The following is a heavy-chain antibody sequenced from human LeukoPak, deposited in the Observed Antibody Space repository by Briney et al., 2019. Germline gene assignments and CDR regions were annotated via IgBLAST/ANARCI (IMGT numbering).Heavy chain of an antibody. Sequence: SETLSLTCTVSGYSISSGYYWGWIRQPPGKGLEWIGSIYHIGSTYDNPSLKSRLTISVDTSKNQFSLKLSSVTAADTAVYYCARGWDLGGHLDYWGQGTLVTVSS. D-gene: IGHD1-26*01. J-gene: IGHJ4*02. CDR2: IYHIGST. CDR3: ARGWDLGGHLDY. CDR1: GYSISSGYY. V-gene: IGHV4-38-2*02.